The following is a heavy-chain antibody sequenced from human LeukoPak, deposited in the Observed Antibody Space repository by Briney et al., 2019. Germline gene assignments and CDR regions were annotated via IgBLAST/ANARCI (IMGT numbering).Heavy chain of an antibody. CDR3: ARSDWLQYYFDY. CDR1: GYTFGTYW. J-gene: IGHJ4*02. D-gene: IGHD3-9*01. CDR2: IYPSDSDT. Sequence: GESLKISCKGSGYTFGTYWIAWVRQMPGKGLEWMGIIYPSDSDTRYSPSFQGQVTISADKSISVVYLQWSSLKASATAIYYCARSDWLQYYFDYWGLGTLVTVSS. V-gene: IGHV5-51*01.